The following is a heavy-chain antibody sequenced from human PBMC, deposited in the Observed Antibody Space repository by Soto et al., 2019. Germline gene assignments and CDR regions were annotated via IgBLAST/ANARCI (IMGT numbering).Heavy chain of an antibody. V-gene: IGHV4-59*08. J-gene: IGHJ6*03. D-gene: IGHD2-21*01. Sequence: SETLSLTCTVSGGSISSYYWSWIRQPPGKGLEWIGYIYYSGSTNYNPSLKSRVTISVDTSKNQFSLKLSSVTAADTAVYYCARHEVLVELGYMDVWGKGTTVTVSS. CDR3: ARHEVLVELGYMDV. CDR1: GGSISSYY. CDR2: IYYSGST.